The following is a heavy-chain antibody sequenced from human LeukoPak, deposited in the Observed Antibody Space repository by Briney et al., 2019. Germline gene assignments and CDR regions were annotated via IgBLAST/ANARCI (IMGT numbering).Heavy chain of an antibody. D-gene: IGHD1-26*01. J-gene: IGHJ6*02. CDR3: AIRGSYYYYGMDV. V-gene: IGHV1-69*13. CDR2: IIPIFGTA. Sequence: SVKVSCKAFGGTFSSYAISWVRQAPGQGLEWMGGIIPIFGTANYAQKFQGRVTITADESTSTAYMELSSLRSEDTAVYYCAIRGSYYYYGMDVWGQGTTVTVSS. CDR1: GGTFSSYA.